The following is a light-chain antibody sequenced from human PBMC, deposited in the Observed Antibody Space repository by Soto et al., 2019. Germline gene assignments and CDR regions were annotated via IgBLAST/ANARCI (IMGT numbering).Light chain of an antibody. CDR2: GTS. J-gene: IGKJ2*01. CDR3: QQYDSSLYT. CDR1: QSVSSSY. V-gene: IGKV3-20*01. Sequence: EIVVTQSPGTLSLSPGERATLSCRASQSVSSSYLAWYQQKPGQAPRLLIYGTSTRATGIPDRFSGSGSGTDFTLTIRRLEHEDFAVYYCQQYDSSLYTFAQGTKLEIK.